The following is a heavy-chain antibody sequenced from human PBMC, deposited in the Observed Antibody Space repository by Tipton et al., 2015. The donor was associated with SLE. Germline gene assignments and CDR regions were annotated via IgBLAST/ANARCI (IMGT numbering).Heavy chain of an antibody. J-gene: IGHJ4*02. V-gene: IGHV4-34*01. D-gene: IGHD2-15*01. CDR2: INHSGST. CDR3: ARGVSVADIDYFDY. Sequence: LRLSCAVYGGSFSGYYWSWIRQPPGKGLEWIGEINHSGSTNYNPSLKSRVTISVDTSKNQFSLKLRSVTAADTAVYYCARGVSVADIDYFDYWGQGTLVTVSS. CDR1: GGSFSGYY.